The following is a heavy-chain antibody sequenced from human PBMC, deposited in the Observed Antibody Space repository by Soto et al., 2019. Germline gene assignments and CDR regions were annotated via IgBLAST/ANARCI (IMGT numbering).Heavy chain of an antibody. CDR1: GGTFSSYT. J-gene: IGHJ4*02. Sequence: SVKVSCKASGGTFSSYTISWVRQAPGQGLEWMGRIIPILGIANYAQKFQGRVTITADKSTSTAYMELSSLRSEDTAVYYCARDLYDSSGYYPFDYWGQGTLVTVSS. V-gene: IGHV1-69*04. D-gene: IGHD3-22*01. CDR2: IIPILGIA. CDR3: ARDLYDSSGYYPFDY.